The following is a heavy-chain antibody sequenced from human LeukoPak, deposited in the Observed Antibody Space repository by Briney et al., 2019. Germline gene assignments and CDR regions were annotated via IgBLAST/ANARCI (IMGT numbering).Heavy chain of an antibody. CDR2: ISYDGSNK. CDR1: GFTFSSYA. J-gene: IGHJ4*02. D-gene: IGHD3-22*01. CDR3: AKVPHSSGSPTYEYYFDY. Sequence: GGSLRLSCAASGFTFSSYAMHWVRQAPGKGLEWVAVISYDGSNKYYGDSVKGRFTISRDNSKNTLYLQMNSLRAEDTAVYYCAKVPHSSGSPTYEYYFDYWGQGTLVTVSS. V-gene: IGHV3-30-3*01.